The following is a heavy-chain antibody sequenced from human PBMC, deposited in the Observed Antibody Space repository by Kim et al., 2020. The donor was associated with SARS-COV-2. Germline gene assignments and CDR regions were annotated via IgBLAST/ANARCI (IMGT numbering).Heavy chain of an antibody. CDR2: ISAYNGNT. J-gene: IGHJ2*01. D-gene: IGHD2-15*01. CDR1: GYTFTSYG. V-gene: IGHV1-18*01. Sequence: ASVKVSCKASGYTFTSYGISWVRQAPGQGLEWMGWISAYNGNTNYAQKLQGRVTMTTDTSTSTAYMELRSLRSDDTAVYYCARGGGYCSGGSCYYWYFDLWGRGTLVTVSS. CDR3: ARGGGYCSGGSCYYWYFDL.